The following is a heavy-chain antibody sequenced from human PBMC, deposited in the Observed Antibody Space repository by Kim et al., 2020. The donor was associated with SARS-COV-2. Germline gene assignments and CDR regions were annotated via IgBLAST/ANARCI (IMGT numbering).Heavy chain of an antibody. Sequence: YAAPVKGRFTITRDYSKNTMYLQMNSLKTEDAAVYYCTPLGVGALWYCDYWGQGTLVSVSS. V-gene: IGHV3-15*01. D-gene: IGHD1-26*01. CDR3: TPLGVGALWYCDY. J-gene: IGHJ4*02.